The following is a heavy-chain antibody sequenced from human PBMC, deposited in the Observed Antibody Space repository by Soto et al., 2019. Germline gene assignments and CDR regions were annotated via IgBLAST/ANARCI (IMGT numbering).Heavy chain of an antibody. J-gene: IGHJ4*02. CDR3: AAGLYFFDY. CDR1: GFSFTSYG. D-gene: IGHD6-13*01. V-gene: IGHV3-30*03. CDR2: ISSDGSNK. Sequence: QVQLVESGGGVVQPGRSLTLSCAASGFSFTSYGMHWVRQAPGKGLYWVALISSDGSNKYYPDSVKGRFTISRDNSKNTLYLQMNSLRSEDTAVYYCAAGLYFFDYCGQGTLVTVSS.